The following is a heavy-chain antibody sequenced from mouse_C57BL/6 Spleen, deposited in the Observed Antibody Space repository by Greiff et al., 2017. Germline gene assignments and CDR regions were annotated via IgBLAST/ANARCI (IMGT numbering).Heavy chain of an antibody. CDR2: IYPSDSET. D-gene: IGHD4-1*01. CDR3: VTSNWDRGYFDY. J-gene: IGHJ2*01. CDR1: GYTFTSYW. Sequence: QVQLQQPGAELVRPGSSVKLSCKASGYTFTSYWMAWVKQRPGQGLEWIGNIYPSDSETHYNQKFKDKATLTVDKSSSTAYMQLSSLTSEDSAVYYCVTSNWDRGYFDYWGQGTTLTVSS. V-gene: IGHV1-61*01.